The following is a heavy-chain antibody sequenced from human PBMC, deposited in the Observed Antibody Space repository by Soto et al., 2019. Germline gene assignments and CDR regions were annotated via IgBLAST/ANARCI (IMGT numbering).Heavy chain of an antibody. CDR1: GYTCIDYY. J-gene: IGHJ4*02. Sequence: QVQLVQSGAEVKKPGASVKVSCKASGYTCIDYYIHWVRQAPGQGLEWMGWVEPYSGDTNFAQKFQGWVTMTRDTSISIAYMELSRLRSNDTAVYYCARVRGTTGYTPFDFWGQGTLVTVSS. CDR2: VEPYSGDT. D-gene: IGHD3-9*01. V-gene: IGHV1-2*04. CDR3: ARVRGTTGYTPFDF.